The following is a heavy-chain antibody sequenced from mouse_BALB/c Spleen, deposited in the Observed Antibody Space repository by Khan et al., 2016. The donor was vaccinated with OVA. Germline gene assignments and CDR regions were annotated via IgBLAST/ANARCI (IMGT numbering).Heavy chain of an antibody. CDR2: IWGDGST. V-gene: IGHV2-6-7*01. CDR3: ARAYYGNDREAMDY. J-gene: IGHJ4*01. Sequence: VKLVESGPGLVAPSQSLSITCTVSGFSLTGYGVNWVRQPPGKGLEWLGMIWGDGSTDYNSALKSRLNLSKDNSKSQVFLKMNSLQTDDTARYYGARAYYGNDREAMDYWGQGTSVTVSS. CDR1: GFSLTGYG. D-gene: IGHD2-9*01.